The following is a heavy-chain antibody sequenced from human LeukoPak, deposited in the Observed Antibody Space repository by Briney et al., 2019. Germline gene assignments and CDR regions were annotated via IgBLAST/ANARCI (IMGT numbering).Heavy chain of an antibody. CDR1: GGSISSYY. V-gene: IGHV4-59*01. Sequence: PSETLSLTCTVSGGSISSYYWCWIRQPPGRGLEWIGYIYYSGSTNYNPSLKSRVTISVDTSKNQFSLKLSSVTAADTAVYYCARGPYDSSGYYYFDDWGQGTLVTVSS. CDR3: ARGPYDSSGYYYFDD. D-gene: IGHD3-22*01. J-gene: IGHJ4*02. CDR2: IYYSGST.